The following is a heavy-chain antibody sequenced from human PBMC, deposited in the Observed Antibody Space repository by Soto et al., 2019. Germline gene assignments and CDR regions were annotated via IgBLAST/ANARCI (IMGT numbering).Heavy chain of an antibody. CDR3: ARGVVHFSSIAARRIWFDP. V-gene: IGHV4-34*01. D-gene: IGHD6-6*01. CDR1: GGSFSGYY. CDR2: INHSGST. J-gene: IGHJ5*02. Sequence: PSETLSLTCAVYGGSFSGYYWSWIRQPPGKGLEWIGEINHSGSTNYNPSLKSRVTISVDTSKNQSSLKLSSVTAADTAVYYCARGVVHFSSIAARRIWFDPWGQGTLVTVSS.